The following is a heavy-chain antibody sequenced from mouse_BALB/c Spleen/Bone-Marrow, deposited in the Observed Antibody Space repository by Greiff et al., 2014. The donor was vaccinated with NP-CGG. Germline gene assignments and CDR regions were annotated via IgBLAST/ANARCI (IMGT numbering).Heavy chain of an antibody. J-gene: IGHJ1*01. V-gene: IGHV14-3*02. CDR3: VRNSHWFFEV. CDR1: GFNIKDTY. CDR2: IDPANGNT. Sequence: EVQLQQSGTEFVKPGASVKLSCTASGFNIKDTYMHWVKQRPEQGLEWIGRIDPANGNTEDDPKFQGKATITADTSSNTAYVQLSSLTSEDTAVYYCVRNSHWFFEVWGAGTTVTVSS.